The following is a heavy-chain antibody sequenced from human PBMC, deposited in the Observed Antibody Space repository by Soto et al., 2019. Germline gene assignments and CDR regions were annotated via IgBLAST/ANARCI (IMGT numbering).Heavy chain of an antibody. Sequence: SETLSLTCAVSGGSISSGGYSWSWIRQPPGKGLEWIGYIYHSGSTNYNPSLKSRVTISLGASKNQFSLKLGSVTAADTAVYYCARERIWFGESDYYYDYWGQGALVTVSS. CDR1: GGSISSGGYS. V-gene: IGHV4-30-2*01. CDR3: ARERIWFGESDYYYDY. J-gene: IGHJ4*02. D-gene: IGHD3-10*01. CDR2: IYHSGST.